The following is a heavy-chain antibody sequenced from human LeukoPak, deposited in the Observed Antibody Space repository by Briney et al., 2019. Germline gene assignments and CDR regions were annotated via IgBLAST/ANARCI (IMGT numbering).Heavy chain of an antibody. V-gene: IGHV4-31*03. J-gene: IGHJ4*02. Sequence: PSETLSLTCTVSGGSISSGGYYWSWIRQHPGQGLEWIGYIYYSGSTYYNPSLKSRVTISVDTSKNQFSLKLSSVTAADTAVYYCARDSLGYYFDYWGQGTLVTVSS. CDR1: GGSISSGGYY. CDR3: ARDSLGYYFDY. CDR2: IYYSGST. D-gene: IGHD6-13*01.